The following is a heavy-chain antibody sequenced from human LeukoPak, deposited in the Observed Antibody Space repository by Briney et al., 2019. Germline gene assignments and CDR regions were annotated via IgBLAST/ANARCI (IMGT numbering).Heavy chain of an antibody. D-gene: IGHD3-10*01. V-gene: IGHV3-33*01. Sequence: PGGSLRLSCAASGFTFSNYGMHWVRQAPGKGLEWVAVIWYDVSNKYYADSVKGRFTISRDNSKNTPYLQMNSLRAEDTAVYYCAGNYGPYYFDYWGQGTLVTVSS. CDR1: GFTFSNYG. J-gene: IGHJ4*02. CDR2: IWYDVSNK. CDR3: AGNYGPYYFDY.